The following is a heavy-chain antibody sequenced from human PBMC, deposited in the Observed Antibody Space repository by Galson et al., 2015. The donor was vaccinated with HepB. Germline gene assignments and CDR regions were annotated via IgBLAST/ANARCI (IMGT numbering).Heavy chain of an antibody. J-gene: IGHJ5*02. Sequence: SVKVSCKASGYTFTSYYMHWVRQAPGQGLEWMGIINPSGGGTSYAQRFQGRVTMTRDTSTSTVYMELSSLRSEDTAVYYCARGLEGGNWFDPWGQGTLVTVSS. V-gene: IGHV1-46*01. CDR1: GYTFTSYY. D-gene: IGHD3-16*01. CDR3: ARGLEGGNWFDP. CDR2: INPSGGGT.